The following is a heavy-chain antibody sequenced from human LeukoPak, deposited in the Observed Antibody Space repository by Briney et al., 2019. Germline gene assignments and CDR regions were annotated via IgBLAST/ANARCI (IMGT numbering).Heavy chain of an antibody. CDR1: GGSISSSSYY. D-gene: IGHD3-22*01. J-gene: IGHJ5*02. Sequence: SQTLSLTCTVSGGSISSSSYYWRWIRQPAGKGLEWIGRIYNSGSTNYNPSLKSRVTISVDTSKNQFSLKLSSVTAADTAVYYCARGIGDYYDSSGTPRRAFDPWGQGTLVTVSS. CDR3: ARGIGDYYDSSGTPRRAFDP. CDR2: IYNSGST. V-gene: IGHV4-61*02.